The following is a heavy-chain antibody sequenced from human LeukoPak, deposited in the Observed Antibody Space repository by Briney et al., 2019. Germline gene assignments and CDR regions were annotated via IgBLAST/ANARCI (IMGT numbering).Heavy chain of an antibody. CDR3: ARGSDYDSTDY. CDR1: GYTFTSYD. J-gene: IGHJ4*02. Sequence: ASVKVSCKASGYTFTSYDINWVRQATGQGLEWMGWINPNSGGTNYAQKFQGRVTMTRDTSISTAYMELSRLRSDDTAVYYCARGSDYDSTDYWGQGTLVTVSS. D-gene: IGHD3-22*01. V-gene: IGHV1-2*02. CDR2: INPNSGGT.